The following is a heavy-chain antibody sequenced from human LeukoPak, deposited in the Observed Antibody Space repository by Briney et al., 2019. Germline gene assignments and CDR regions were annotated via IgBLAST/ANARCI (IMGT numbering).Heavy chain of an antibody. Sequence: GESLKISCKGSGYSFTSYWIGWVRQMPGKGLEWMGIIYPGDSDTRYSPSFQGQVTISADKPISTAYLQWSSLKASDTAMYYCARGAYFGPYGGGFDPWGQGTLVTVSS. CDR2: IYPGDSDT. CDR1: GYSFTSYW. V-gene: IGHV5-51*04. CDR3: ARGAYFGPYGGGFDP. D-gene: IGHD3/OR15-3a*01. J-gene: IGHJ5*02.